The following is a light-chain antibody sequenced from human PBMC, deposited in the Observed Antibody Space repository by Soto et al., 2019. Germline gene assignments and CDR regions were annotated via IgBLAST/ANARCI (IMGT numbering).Light chain of an antibody. J-gene: IGLJ1*01. Sequence: QSALTQPASVSGSPGQSITVSCTGTNSDLGGYNYVSWYQHHPGKAPKLMIYEVSNRPSGVSNRFSGSKSGNTASLAISGLQAEDDADYYCSSYTISGTLVFGTGTKLTVL. CDR1: NSDLGGYNY. CDR2: EVS. V-gene: IGLV2-14*01. CDR3: SSYTISGTLV.